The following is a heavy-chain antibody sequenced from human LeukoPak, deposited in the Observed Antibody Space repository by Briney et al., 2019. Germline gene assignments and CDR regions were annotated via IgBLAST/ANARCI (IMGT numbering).Heavy chain of an antibody. Sequence: GASVKVSCKASGGTFSSYAISWVGQAPGQGLEWMGGIIPIFGTANYAQKFQGRVTITADKSTSTAYMELSSLRSEDTAVYYCARDNGEGDGYNSFFSGYYGMDVWGQGTTVTVSS. J-gene: IGHJ6*02. V-gene: IGHV1-69*06. D-gene: IGHD5-24*01. CDR3: ARDNGEGDGYNSFFSGYYGMDV. CDR1: GGTFSSYA. CDR2: IIPIFGTA.